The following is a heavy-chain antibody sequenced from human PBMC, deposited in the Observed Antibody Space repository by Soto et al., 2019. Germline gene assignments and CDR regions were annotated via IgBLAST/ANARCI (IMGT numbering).Heavy chain of an antibody. D-gene: IGHD2-15*01. V-gene: IGHV3-73*02. CDR1: GFTFSGSA. CDR2: IRSKANSYAT. Sequence: EVQLVESGGGLVQPGGSLKLSCAASGFTFSGSAMHWVRQASGKGLEWVGRIRSKANSYATAYAASVKGRFTISRDDSKNTAYLQMNSLKTEDTAVYYCTRPYCSGGSCYPLWGQGTLVTVSS. CDR3: TRPYCSGGSCYPL. J-gene: IGHJ4*02.